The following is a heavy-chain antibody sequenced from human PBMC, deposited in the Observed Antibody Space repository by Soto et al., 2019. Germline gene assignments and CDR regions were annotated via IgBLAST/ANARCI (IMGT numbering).Heavy chain of an antibody. Sequence: ASVKVSCKASGYTFTSYGISWVRQAPGQGLEWMGWISAYNGNTNYAQKLQGRVTMTTDTSTSTAYMELRSLRSDDTAVYYCARDGLYSYDSSGYYHNWLASWDQGTLVTVSS. D-gene: IGHD3-22*01. V-gene: IGHV1-18*01. CDR3: ARDGLYSYDSSGYYHNWLAS. CDR2: ISAYNGNT. J-gene: IGHJ5*01. CDR1: GYTFTSYG.